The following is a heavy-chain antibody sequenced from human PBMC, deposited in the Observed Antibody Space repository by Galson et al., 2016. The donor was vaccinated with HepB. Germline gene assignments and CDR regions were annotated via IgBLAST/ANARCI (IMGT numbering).Heavy chain of an antibody. Sequence: CAISGDSVSRNGVAWNWIRQSPSRGLEWLGRTYYSSRWNNDYSASVKSRITINLDTPNNLFSLQLSSVTPEDTAVYYCARGRNSAFDPWGQGTLVTVSS. CDR3: ARGRNSAFDP. D-gene: IGHD1-14*01. CDR1: GDSVSRNGVA. J-gene: IGHJ5*02. V-gene: IGHV6-1*01. CDR2: TYYSSRWNN.